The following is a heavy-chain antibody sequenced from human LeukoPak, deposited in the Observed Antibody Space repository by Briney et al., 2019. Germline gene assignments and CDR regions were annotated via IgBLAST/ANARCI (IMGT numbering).Heavy chain of an antibody. Sequence: TSETPSLTCTVSGGSVSSGSYYWSWIRQPPGKGLEWIGYIYYSGSTNYNPSLKSRVTISVDTSKNQFSLKLSSVTAADTAVYCCARDTYYYGSGSYNNWFDPWGQGTLVTVSS. CDR3: ARDTYYYGSGSYNNWFDP. CDR2: IYYSGST. V-gene: IGHV4-61*01. CDR1: GGSVSSGSYY. D-gene: IGHD3-10*01. J-gene: IGHJ5*02.